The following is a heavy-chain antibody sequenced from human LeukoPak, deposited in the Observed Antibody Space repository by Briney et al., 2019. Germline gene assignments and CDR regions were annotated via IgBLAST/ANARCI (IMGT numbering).Heavy chain of an antibody. CDR2: IYPSGNT. V-gene: IGHV4-4*07. J-gene: IGHJ4*02. Sequence: PSETLSLTCTVSGGSTTSYYWGWIRQPAGKGLEWIGHIYPSGNTNYNPSLKSRVTMSVDKSRTQFSLNLTSVTAADTAVYYCARDTFWSGSYYFDYWGQGTLVTVSS. CDR1: GGSTTSYY. CDR3: ARDTFWSGSYYFDY. D-gene: IGHD3-3*01.